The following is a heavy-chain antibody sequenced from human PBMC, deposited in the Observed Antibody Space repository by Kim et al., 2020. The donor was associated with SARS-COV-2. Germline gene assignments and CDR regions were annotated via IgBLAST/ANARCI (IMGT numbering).Heavy chain of an antibody. V-gene: IGHV3-11*05. Sequence: TNYADSGKGRFTIARDNAKNSLYLQMNSLRAEDTAVYYCARAPRRGYFDLWGRGTLVTVSS. J-gene: IGHJ2*01. CDR3: ARAPRRGYFDL. CDR2: T.